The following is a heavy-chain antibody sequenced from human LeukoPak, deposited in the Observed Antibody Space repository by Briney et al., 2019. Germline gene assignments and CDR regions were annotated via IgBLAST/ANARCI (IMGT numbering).Heavy chain of an antibody. CDR3: ARGTWYSSSCYGVSPPDY. D-gene: IGHD6-13*01. CDR2: INPNSGGT. V-gene: IGHV1-2*02. Sequence: ASVKVSCKASGYTLTGYYMHWQRQAPGQGLEWMGWINPNSGGTNYAQKFQGRVTMTRDTSISTAYMELSGMRADDTAVYYFARGTWYSSSCYGVSPPDYWGQGTLVTVSS. CDR1: GYTLTGYY. J-gene: IGHJ4*02.